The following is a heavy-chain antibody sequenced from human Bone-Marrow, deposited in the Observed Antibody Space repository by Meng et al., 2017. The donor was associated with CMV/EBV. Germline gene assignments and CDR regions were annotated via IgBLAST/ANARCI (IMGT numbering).Heavy chain of an antibody. V-gene: IGHV5-51*01. CDR2: IYPGDSDT. Sequence: GESLKISCKGSGYSFTSYWIGWVRQMPGKGLEWMGIIYPGDSDTRYSPSFQGQVTISADKSISTAYLQWSSLKASDTAMYYCARQDYESSGYSVGWFDPWGQGTLVTVSS. CDR1: GYSFTSYW. J-gene: IGHJ5*02. CDR3: ARQDYESSGYSVGWFDP. D-gene: IGHD3-22*01.